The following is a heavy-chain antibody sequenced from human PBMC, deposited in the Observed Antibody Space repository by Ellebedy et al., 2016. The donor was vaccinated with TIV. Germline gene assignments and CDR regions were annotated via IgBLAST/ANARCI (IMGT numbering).Heavy chain of an antibody. CDR2: ISYSGST. J-gene: IGHJ3*02. CDR3: ARVVWQQPVSYAFDI. V-gene: IGHV4-59*01. CDR1: GGSISPYY. Sequence: MPSETLSLTCTVSGGSISPYYWSWIRQPPGKGLEWIGYISYSGSTNYNPSLKSRVTISVDTSKNQFSLRLRSVTAADTAVYYCARVVWQQPVSYAFDIWGQGTMVTVPS. D-gene: IGHD6-13*01.